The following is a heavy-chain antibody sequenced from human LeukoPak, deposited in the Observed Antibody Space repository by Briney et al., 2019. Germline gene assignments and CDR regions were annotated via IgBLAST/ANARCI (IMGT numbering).Heavy chain of an antibody. CDR3: ARQEGWELLGNNY. CDR2: INHSGST. Sequence: PSETLSLTCAVYGGSFSGYYWSWIRQPPGKGLEWIGEINHSGSTNYNPSLKSRVTISVDTSKNQFSLKLSSVTAADTAVYYCARQEGWELLGNNYWGQGTLVTVSS. CDR1: GGSFSGYY. V-gene: IGHV4-34*01. J-gene: IGHJ4*02. D-gene: IGHD1-26*01.